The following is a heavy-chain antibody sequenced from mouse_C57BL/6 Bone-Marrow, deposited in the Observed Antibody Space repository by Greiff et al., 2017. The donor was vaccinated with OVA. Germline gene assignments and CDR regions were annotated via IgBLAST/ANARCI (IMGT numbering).Heavy chain of an antibody. CDR2: IHPNSGST. D-gene: IGHD1-1*01. Sequence: QVHVQQPGAELVKPGASVKLSCKASGYTFTSYWMHWVKQRPGQGLEWIGMIHPNSGSTNYNEKFKSKATLTVDKSSSTAYMQLSSRTAEDSAVYYCATVVALDYWGQGTTLTVSS. CDR3: ATVVALDY. J-gene: IGHJ2*01. V-gene: IGHV1-64*01. CDR1: GYTFTSYW.